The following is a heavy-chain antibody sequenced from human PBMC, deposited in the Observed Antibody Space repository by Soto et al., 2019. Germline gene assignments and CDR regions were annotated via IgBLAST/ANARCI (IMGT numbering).Heavy chain of an antibody. V-gene: IGHV4-34*01. Sequence: QVKLQQWGAGLLKPSETLVLTCAVYGGSFSGYYWCWIRQPPGRGLEWIGAVDHRGSTNYNPSLKCRVSISVDTSKNQLSLKLNSVTAADAAVYYCERGVWETRYGYWGQGTPVTVSS. CDR3: ERGVWETRYGY. D-gene: IGHD1-26*01. CDR1: GGSFSGYY. J-gene: IGHJ4*02. CDR2: VDHRGST.